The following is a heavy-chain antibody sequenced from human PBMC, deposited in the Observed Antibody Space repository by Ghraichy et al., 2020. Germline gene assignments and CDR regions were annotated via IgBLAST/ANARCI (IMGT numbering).Heavy chain of an antibody. J-gene: IGHJ3*02. CDR1: GGTFSSYA. CDR3: ARGRRGYSGYFAFDI. V-gene: IGHV1-69*13. Sequence: SVKVSCKASGGTFSSYAISWVRQAPGQGLEWMGGIIPIFGTANYAQKFQGRVTITADESTSTAYMELSSLRSEDTAVYYCARGRRGYSGYFAFDIWGQGTMVTVSS. D-gene: IGHD5-12*01. CDR2: IIPIFGTA.